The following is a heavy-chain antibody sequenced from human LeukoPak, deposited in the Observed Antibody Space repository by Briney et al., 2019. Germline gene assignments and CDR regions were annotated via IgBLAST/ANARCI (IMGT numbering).Heavy chain of an antibody. CDR1: GGSISSGGYY. CDR2: IYHSGST. Sequence: SETLSLTCTVSGGSISSGGYYWSWIRQPPGKGLEWIGYIYHSGSTYYNPSLKSRVTISVDRSKNQFSLKLSSVTAAATAVYYCARSTPRVGADAFDIWGQGTMVTVSS. J-gene: IGHJ3*02. D-gene: IGHD1-26*01. V-gene: IGHV4-30-2*01. CDR3: ARSTPRVGADAFDI.